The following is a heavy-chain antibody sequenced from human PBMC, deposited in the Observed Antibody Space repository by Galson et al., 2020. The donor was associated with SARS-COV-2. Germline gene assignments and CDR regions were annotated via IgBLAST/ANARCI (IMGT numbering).Heavy chain of an antibody. CDR1: GFTVSSNY. J-gene: IGHJ4*02. D-gene: IGHD1-26*01. CDR3: ARDLGIVGATDY. V-gene: IGHV3-53*01. Sequence: GGSLSLSCAASGFTVSSNYMSWVRQAPGKGLEWVSVIYSGGSTYYADSVKGRFTISRDNCKNTLYLQMNSLRAEDTAVYYCARDLGIVGATDYWGQGTLVTVSS. CDR2: IYSGGST.